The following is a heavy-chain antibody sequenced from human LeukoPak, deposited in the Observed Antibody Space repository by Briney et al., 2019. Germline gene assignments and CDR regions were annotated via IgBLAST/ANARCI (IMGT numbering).Heavy chain of an antibody. J-gene: IGHJ4*02. CDR1: GYTFTGYY. Sequence: GASVKVSCKASGYTFTGYYMHWVRQAPGQGLEWMGGIIPLFGTANYAQKFQGRLTITTDESTSTAYMELSSLRSEDTAVYYCARGFHYDSSGYYYFYWGQGTLVTVSS. CDR2: IIPLFGTA. D-gene: IGHD3-22*01. CDR3: ARGFHYDSSGYYYFY. V-gene: IGHV1-69*05.